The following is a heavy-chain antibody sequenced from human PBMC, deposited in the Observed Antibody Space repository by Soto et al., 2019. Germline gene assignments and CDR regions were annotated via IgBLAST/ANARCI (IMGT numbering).Heavy chain of an antibody. CDR3: AREGLDDYAGDSAFDI. D-gene: IGHD4-17*01. CDR2: IYYSGST. CDR1: GGSISSGGYY. V-gene: IGHV4-31*03. Sequence: QVQLQESGPGLVKPSQTLSLTCTVSGGSISSGGYYWSWIRQHPGKGLEWIGYIYYSGSTYYNPSLKSRVTISVDTSKNQFSLKLSSVTAADTAVYYCAREGLDDYAGDSAFDIWGQGTMVTVSS. J-gene: IGHJ3*02.